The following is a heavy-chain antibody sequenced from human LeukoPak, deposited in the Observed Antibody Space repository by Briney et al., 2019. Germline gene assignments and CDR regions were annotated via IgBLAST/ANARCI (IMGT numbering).Heavy chain of an antibody. J-gene: IGHJ4*02. CDR1: GFTLSSYI. V-gene: IGHV3-23*01. D-gene: IGHD6-19*01. Sequence: GGSLRHSCAESGFTLSSYIMRWVRHAPRKGREWVSGISGRGSSTYYADSVKGRFTIPRDNSNNQLYLQMNSLRAEDTAVHYCARQPDDFSGWNNGQDFFDYWGQRTLVTVSS. CDR2: ISGRGSST. CDR3: ARQPDDFSGWNNGQDFFDY.